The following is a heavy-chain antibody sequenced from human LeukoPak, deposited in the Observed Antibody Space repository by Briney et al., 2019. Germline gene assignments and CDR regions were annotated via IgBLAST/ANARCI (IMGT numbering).Heavy chain of an antibody. CDR2: ISGSGGST. J-gene: IGHJ4*02. CDR3: AKGHNHDTWNPFDY. CDR1: GFTFSTYA. D-gene: IGHD3-3*01. V-gene: IGHV3-23*01. Sequence: GRSLRLSCAASGFTFSTYAMSWVRQAPGKGPEWVSVISGSGGSTNYADSVKGRFTISRDYSKSTLYVQMNSLRVEDTAVYYCAKGHNHDTWNPFDYWGQGTLVTVSS.